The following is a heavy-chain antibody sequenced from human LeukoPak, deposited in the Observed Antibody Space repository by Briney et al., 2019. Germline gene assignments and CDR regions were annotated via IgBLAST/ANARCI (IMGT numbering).Heavy chain of an antibody. CDR1: GYNFTSYD. V-gene: IGHV1-8*01. CDR3: AAHTYYYSSGSFGH. J-gene: IGHJ4*02. Sequence: ASVKVSCKASGYNFTSYDINWVRQAPGQGPEWIGWMNPSSGNTGYAQRFQGRVTMTRDTSTSTAYLELSSLTSDDTAVYYCAAHTYYYSSGSFGHWGQGTLVTVSS. D-gene: IGHD3-10*01. CDR2: MNPSSGNT.